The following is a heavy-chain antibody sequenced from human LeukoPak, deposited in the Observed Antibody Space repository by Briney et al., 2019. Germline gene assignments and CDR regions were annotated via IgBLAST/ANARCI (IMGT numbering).Heavy chain of an antibody. J-gene: IGHJ4*02. CDR1: GFTLDDYG. D-gene: IGHD7-27*01. CDR3: ARGINWVDY. Sequence: PRGSLRDSCAASGFTLDDYGKTWVRPAPGKGLEWVSGINWNGGSTGYADSVKGPFTISRDTAKNYLSLQMNSLRAEDTALYYCARGINWVDYSGQGNLVTVSS. V-gene: IGHV3-20*04. CDR2: INWNGGST.